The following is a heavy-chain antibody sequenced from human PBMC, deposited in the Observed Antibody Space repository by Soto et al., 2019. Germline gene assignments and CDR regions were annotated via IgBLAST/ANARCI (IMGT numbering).Heavy chain of an antibody. Sequence: QVQLQQWGAGLLKPSETLSLSCAVYGGYFNDNYYTWFRQPPGKGLEWIGEISRSGTSKYIPSPNRRASSSLDTSNTQVSLKVTSVTAADTAVYYCATSLWFGTQVELWGQGALVTVSS. V-gene: IGHV4-34*01. CDR1: GGYFNDNY. CDR3: ATSLWFGTQVEL. J-gene: IGHJ5*02. D-gene: IGHD3-10*01. CDR2: ISRSGTS.